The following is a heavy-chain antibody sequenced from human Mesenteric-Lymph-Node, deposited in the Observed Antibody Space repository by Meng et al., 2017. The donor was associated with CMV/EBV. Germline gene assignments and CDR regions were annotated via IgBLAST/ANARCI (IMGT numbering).Heavy chain of an antibody. CDR3: ARGPFGSYSIDY. J-gene: IGHJ4*02. D-gene: IGHD1-26*01. V-gene: IGHV1-8*02. CDR1: GYTFTSYD. CDR2: MNPNSGNT. Sequence: ASVKVSCKASGYTFTSYDINWVRQATGQGLEWMGWMNPNSGNTGYAQKFQGRVTMTRDTSTSTVYMELSSLRSEDTAVYYCARGPFGSYSIDYWGQGTLVTVSS.